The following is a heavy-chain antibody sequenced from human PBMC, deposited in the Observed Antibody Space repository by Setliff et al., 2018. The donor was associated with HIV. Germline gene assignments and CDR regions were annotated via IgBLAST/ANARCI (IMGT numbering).Heavy chain of an antibody. D-gene: IGHD6-19*01. CDR2: INTNTGNP. V-gene: IGHV7-4-1*02. Sequence: ASVKVSCKASGYTFTSYAMNWVRQAPGQGLEWMGWINTNTGNPTYAQGFTGRFVFSLDTSVSTAYLQISSLKAEDTAVYYCARVYSSGWYGDYYYYYYMDVWGKGTTDTVSS. J-gene: IGHJ6*03. CDR3: ARVYSSGWYGDYYYYYYMDV. CDR1: GYTFTSYA.